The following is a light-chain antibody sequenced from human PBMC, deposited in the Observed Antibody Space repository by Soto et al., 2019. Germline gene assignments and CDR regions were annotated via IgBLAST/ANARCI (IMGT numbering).Light chain of an antibody. CDR1: QGISSY. CDR2: AAS. CDR3: QQLNSSPLT. J-gene: IGKJ4*01. V-gene: IGKV1-9*01. Sequence: IQFTQSPSSLSASVGDRVTITCRASQGISSYLAWYQQTPGKAPKLLIYAASTLQSGVPLRFRGSGSGTDFTLTISRLQPEDFATYYCQQLNSSPLTFGGGTKVDIK.